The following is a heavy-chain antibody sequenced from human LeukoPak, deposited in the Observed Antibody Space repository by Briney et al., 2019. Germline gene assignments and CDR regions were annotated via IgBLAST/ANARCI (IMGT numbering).Heavy chain of an antibody. J-gene: IGHJ3*02. CDR1: GFTFSSYA. V-gene: IGHV3-23*01. CDR2: ISGSGGST. D-gene: IGHD5-24*01. Sequence: GALRLSCAASGFTFSSYAMSWVRQAPGKGLEWVSAISGSGGSTYYADSVKGRFTISRDNSKNTLYLQMNSLRAEDTAVYYCAKDWSVEMATISGAFDIWGQGTMVTVSS. CDR3: AKDWSVEMATISGAFDI.